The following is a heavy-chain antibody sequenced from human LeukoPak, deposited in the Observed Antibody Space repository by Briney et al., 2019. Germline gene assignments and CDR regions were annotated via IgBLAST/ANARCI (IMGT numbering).Heavy chain of an antibody. J-gene: IGHJ4*02. Sequence: GGSLRLSCEASGFTFSNYDMHWVRQAPGKGLEWLAIVWYDGSDKYYANSVKGRFTVSRDNSKNTLYLQMNSLRADDTAVYYCARDLNREDFDYWGQGTLVAVSS. V-gene: IGHV3-33*01. D-gene: IGHD3-9*01. CDR2: VWYDGSDK. CDR1: GFTFSNYD. CDR3: ARDLNREDFDY.